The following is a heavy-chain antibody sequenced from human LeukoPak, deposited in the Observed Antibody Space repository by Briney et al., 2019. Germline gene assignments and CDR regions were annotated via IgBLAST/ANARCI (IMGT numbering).Heavy chain of an antibody. CDR1: GYTFTNYG. CDR3: ATSTGYSNGWFDP. J-gene: IGHJ5*02. CDR2: INPNSGGT. D-gene: IGHD4-11*01. V-gene: IGHV1-2*02. Sequence: ASVKVSCKASGYTFTNYGITWVRQAPGQGLEWMGWINPNSGGTNYAQKFQGRVTMTRDTSISTAYMELSRLRSDDTAVYYCATSTGYSNGWFDPWGQGTLVTVSS.